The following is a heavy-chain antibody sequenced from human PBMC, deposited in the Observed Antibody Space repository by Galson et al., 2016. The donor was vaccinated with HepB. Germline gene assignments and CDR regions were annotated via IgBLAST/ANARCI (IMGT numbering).Heavy chain of an antibody. CDR3: TRGHLVTTVFYGMDV. D-gene: IGHD4-23*01. CDR1: GFTFSTYW. V-gene: IGHV3-72*01. CDR2: SRNKHHSLTT. J-gene: IGHJ6*02. Sequence: SLRLSCAASGFTFSTYWMSWVRQAPGKGLEWVARSRNKHHSLTTEYAASVKGRLTISRDDSRSSVYLQMNSLQTEDTAVYYCTRGHLVTTVFYGMDVWGQGTTVTVSS.